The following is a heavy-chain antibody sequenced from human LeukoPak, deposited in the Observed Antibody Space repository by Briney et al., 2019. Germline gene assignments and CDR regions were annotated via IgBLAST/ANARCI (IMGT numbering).Heavy chain of an antibody. Sequence: SETLSLTCTVYGGSISSYYWSWLRQPPGKGLEWIGYIYYSGSTNYNPSLKSRVTISVDTSKNQFSLKLSSVTAADTAVYYCARHGYSSGWYDYWGQGTLVTVSP. V-gene: IGHV4-59*08. CDR3: ARHGYSSGWYDY. CDR1: GGSISSYY. CDR2: IYYSGST. J-gene: IGHJ4*02. D-gene: IGHD6-19*01.